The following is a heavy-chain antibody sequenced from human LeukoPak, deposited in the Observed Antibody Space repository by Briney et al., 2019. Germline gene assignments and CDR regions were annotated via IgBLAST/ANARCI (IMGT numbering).Heavy chain of an antibody. D-gene: IGHD3-3*01. CDR3: AVSGVDAFDI. CDR1: GGSISSYY. Sequence: KPSETLSLTCTVSGGSISSYYWSWIRQPPGKGPEWIGYIYYSGSTNYNPSLKSRVTISVDTSKNQFSLKLSSVTAADTAVYYCAVSGVDAFDIWGQGTMVTVSS. V-gene: IGHV4-59*01. J-gene: IGHJ3*02. CDR2: IYYSGST.